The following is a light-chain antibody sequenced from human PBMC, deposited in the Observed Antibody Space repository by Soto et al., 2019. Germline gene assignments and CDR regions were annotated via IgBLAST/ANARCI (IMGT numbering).Light chain of an antibody. Sequence: DIQLTQSPSFLSAAVGDRVTITCRAIQDINTYLSWYQQKPGKAPKLLIVAASTLQNGVPSRFSGSGSGTEFTVTITRLQHEDFATYYCQQRKSYPITLGQGTRLEIK. V-gene: IGKV1-9*01. J-gene: IGKJ5*01. CDR3: QQRKSYPIT. CDR2: AAS. CDR1: QDINTY.